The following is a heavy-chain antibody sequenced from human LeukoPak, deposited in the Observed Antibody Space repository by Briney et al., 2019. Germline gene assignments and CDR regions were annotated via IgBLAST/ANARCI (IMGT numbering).Heavy chain of an antibody. D-gene: IGHD6-13*01. Sequence: GGSLRLSCAASGFTFSSYWMSWVRQAPGKGLEWVANIHQDGSEKYYVDSVKGRCTISRDNAKNSLYLQMNSLRAEDTAVYYCARDFTPGGSSSWYEWVYYFDYWGQGTLVTVSS. V-gene: IGHV3-7*01. J-gene: IGHJ4*02. CDR1: GFTFSSYW. CDR2: IHQDGSEK. CDR3: ARDFTPGGSSSWYEWVYYFDY.